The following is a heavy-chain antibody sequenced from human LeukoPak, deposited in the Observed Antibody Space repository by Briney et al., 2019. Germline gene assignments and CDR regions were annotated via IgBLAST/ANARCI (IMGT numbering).Heavy chain of an antibody. V-gene: IGHV4-34*01. Sequence: SETLSLTCAVYGGSFSGYYWSWIRQPPGKGLEWIGEINHSGSTNYNPSLKSRVTISVDTSKNQFSLKLSPVTAADTAVYYCAGQVGYWGQGTLVAVSS. CDR1: GGSFSGYY. CDR3: AGQVGY. J-gene: IGHJ4*02. CDR2: INHSGST.